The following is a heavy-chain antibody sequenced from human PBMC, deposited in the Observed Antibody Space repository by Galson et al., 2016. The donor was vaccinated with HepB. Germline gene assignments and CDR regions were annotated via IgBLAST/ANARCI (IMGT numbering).Heavy chain of an antibody. D-gene: IGHD1-7*01. V-gene: IGHV4-34*01. CDR3: AGGPRGDETTFRNFYYYGLDV. Sequence: SETLSLTCAVYGGSFSCASFSCYSWTWVRQPPGKGLEWIGEINLSGSNKYKSSLKNRVSMSVDTSKNQFSLKLSSVTASYTAVYYCAGGPRGDETTFRNFYYYGLDVWGQGTTVIVS. CDR1: GGSFSCASFSCYS. J-gene: IGHJ6*02. CDR2: INLSGSN.